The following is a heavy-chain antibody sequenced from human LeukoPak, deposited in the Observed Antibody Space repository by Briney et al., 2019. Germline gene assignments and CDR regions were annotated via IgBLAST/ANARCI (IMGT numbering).Heavy chain of an antibody. CDR1: RFALSNAW. Sequence: GGSLRLSCAASRFALSNAWMNWVRQATGKGLEWVGRIKSKADGETTDYAAPVKGRFTISRDDSNNRVYLQMNSLKIEDTAVYYCAIDEPNYAPYDFDYWGQGTLVTVSS. D-gene: IGHD4/OR15-4a*01. CDR2: IKSKADGETT. J-gene: IGHJ4*02. V-gene: IGHV3-15*01. CDR3: AIDEPNYAPYDFDY.